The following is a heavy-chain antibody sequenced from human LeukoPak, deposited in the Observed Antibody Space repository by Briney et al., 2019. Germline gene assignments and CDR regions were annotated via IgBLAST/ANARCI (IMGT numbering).Heavy chain of an antibody. Sequence: GGSLRLSCAASGFTFSSYVMVWVRQAPGKGLEWVSTVSASEDSTHYADSVKGRFTISRDNSKTTLNLQMNSLRAEDTAVYYCAKARGNSAYPTDYSIFDCWGQGTLVTVSS. CDR2: VSASEDST. J-gene: IGHJ4*02. D-gene: IGHD4-11*01. CDR1: GFTFSSYV. V-gene: IGHV3-23*01. CDR3: AKARGNSAYPTDYSIFDC.